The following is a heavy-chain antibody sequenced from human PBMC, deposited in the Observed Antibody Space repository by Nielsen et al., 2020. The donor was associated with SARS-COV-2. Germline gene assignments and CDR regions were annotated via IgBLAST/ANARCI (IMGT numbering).Heavy chain of an antibody. J-gene: IGHJ4*02. CDR2: ISAYNGNT. V-gene: IGHV1-18*04. D-gene: IGHD3-22*01. CDR1: GYTFTSYG. Sequence: ASVKVSCKASGYTFTSYGISWVRQAPGQGLEWMGWISAYNGNTNYAQKLQGRVTMTTDTSTSTAYMELRSLRSDDTAVYYCASRANYYDSSGYLPDYWGQGTLVTVSS. CDR3: ASRANYYDSSGYLPDY.